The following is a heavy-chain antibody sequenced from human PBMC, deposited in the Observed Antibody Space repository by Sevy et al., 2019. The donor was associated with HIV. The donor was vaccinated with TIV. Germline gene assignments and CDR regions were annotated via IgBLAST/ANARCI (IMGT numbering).Heavy chain of an antibody. Sequence: SETLSLTCSVSGGSISSYFWTWVRQSPGKGLEWIGNIYFTGNTDYSPSLKSRVTLSLDTSKSQFSLTLKSVTAADTAIYFCARDSATRPRVLVYWGQGTLVTVSS. D-gene: IGHD6-6*01. CDR3: ARDSATRPRVLVY. J-gene: IGHJ4*02. CDR2: IYFTGNT. CDR1: GGSISSYF. V-gene: IGHV4-59*01.